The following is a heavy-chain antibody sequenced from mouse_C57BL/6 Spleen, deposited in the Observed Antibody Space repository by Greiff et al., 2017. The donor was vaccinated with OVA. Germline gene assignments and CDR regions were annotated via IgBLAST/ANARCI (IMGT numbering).Heavy chain of an antibody. CDR1: GFTFSSYA. D-gene: IGHD1-1*01. CDR3: TRDDYYGSVFAY. V-gene: IGHV5-9-1*02. CDR2: ISSGGDYI. J-gene: IGHJ3*01. Sequence: EVNVVESGEGLVKPGGSLKLSCAASGFTFSSYAMSWVRQTPEKRLEWVAYISSGGDYIYYADTVKGRFTISRDNARNTLYLQMSSLKSEDTAMYYCTRDDYYGSVFAYWGQGTLVTVSA.